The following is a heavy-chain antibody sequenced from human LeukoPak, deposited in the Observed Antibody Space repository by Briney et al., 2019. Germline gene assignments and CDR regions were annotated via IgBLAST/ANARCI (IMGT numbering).Heavy chain of an antibody. CDR1: GGSISSGSYY. J-gene: IGHJ5*02. V-gene: IGHV4-61*02. Sequence: PSQTLSLTCTVSGGSISSGSYYWSWIRQPAGKGLEWIGRIYTSGSTNYNPSLKSRVTISVDTSKNQFSLKLSSVTAADTAVYYCARDGGALWFGELLPLNWFDPWGQGTLVTVSS. CDR2: IYTSGST. D-gene: IGHD3-10*01. CDR3: ARDGGALWFGELLPLNWFDP.